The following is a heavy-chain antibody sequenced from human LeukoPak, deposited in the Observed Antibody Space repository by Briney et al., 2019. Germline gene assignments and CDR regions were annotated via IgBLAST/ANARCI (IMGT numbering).Heavy chain of an antibody. V-gene: IGHV3-33*01. D-gene: IGHD1-26*01. CDR1: GFTFSTYG. Sequence: GGSLRLSCAASGFTFSTYGMHWVRQAPGKGLEWVAVVWYDGSNIHYVDSVKGRFTISRDNSKSTLYLPMNSLTAEDTAVYYCARGGYSGTYYFDYWGQGTLVTVST. CDR2: VWYDGSNI. CDR3: ARGGYSGTYYFDY. J-gene: IGHJ4*02.